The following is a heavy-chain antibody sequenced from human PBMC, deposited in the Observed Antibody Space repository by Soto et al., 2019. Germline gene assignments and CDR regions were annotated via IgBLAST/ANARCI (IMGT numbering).Heavy chain of an antibody. CDR1: GGSISNYY. D-gene: IGHD3-16*02. J-gene: IGHJ5*02. V-gene: IGHV4-59*12. CDR2: IYYSGST. CDR3: ARVAALTPYYDYIWGSYRFPWFDP. Sequence: SETLSLTCTVSGGSISNYYWSWIRQPPGKGLEWIGYIYYSGSTSYNPSLKSRVTISVDTSKNQFSLKLSSVTAADTAVYYCARVAALTPYYDYIWGSYRFPWFDPWGQGTLVTVSS.